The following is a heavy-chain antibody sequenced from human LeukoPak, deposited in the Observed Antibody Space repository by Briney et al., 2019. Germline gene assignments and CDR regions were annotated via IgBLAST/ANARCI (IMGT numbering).Heavy chain of an antibody. CDR2: FDWYEDK. CDR3: ARIRPVKGGGYYFDD. J-gene: IGHJ4*02. D-gene: IGHD4-11*01. CDR1: GSSLSTSGMR. Sequence: SGPALVKPTQTLTLTCTFSGSSLSTSGMRVSWIRQPPGKALEWLAGFDWYEDKCYSTSLKSRFTISKDTSKNQVFLTMTSMDPVDTATYYCARIRPVKGGGYYFDDWGQGTLVTVSS. V-gene: IGHV2-70*04.